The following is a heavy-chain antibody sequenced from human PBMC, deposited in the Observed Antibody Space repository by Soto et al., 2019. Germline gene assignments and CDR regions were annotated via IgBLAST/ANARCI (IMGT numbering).Heavy chain of an antibody. J-gene: IGHJ4*02. Sequence: GGSLRLSCAASGFSFTNYGMHWVRQAPGKGLEWVAVMWYDGKNEYYADSVKGRFTISRDNSENTLYLQMNSLRVEDTAVYYCARFDYNDFQYFDLWGQGTLVTVSS. V-gene: IGHV3-33*01. CDR3: ARFDYNDFQYFDL. D-gene: IGHD4-17*01. CDR2: MWYDGKNE. CDR1: GFSFTNYG.